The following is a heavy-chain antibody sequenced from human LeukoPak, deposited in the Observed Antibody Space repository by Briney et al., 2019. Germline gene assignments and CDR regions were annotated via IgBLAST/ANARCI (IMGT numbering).Heavy chain of an antibody. CDR2: ISGSGGST. CDR1: GFTFSSYA. J-gene: IGHJ4*02. CDR3: ARDPAYDGYYFDY. D-gene: IGHD5-12*01. Sequence: PGGSLRLSCAASGFTFSSYAMSWVRQAPGKGLEWVSAISGSGGSTYYADSVKGRFTISRDNAKNSLYLQMNSLRDEDTAVYYCARDPAYDGYYFDYWGEGTLVTVSS. V-gene: IGHV3-23*01.